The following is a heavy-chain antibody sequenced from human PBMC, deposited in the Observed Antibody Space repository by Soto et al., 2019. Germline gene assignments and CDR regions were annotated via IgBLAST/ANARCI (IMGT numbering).Heavy chain of an antibody. CDR3: AHITLFRPYYYYGMDV. V-gene: IGHV2-5*01. D-gene: IGHD2-21*01. J-gene: IGHJ6*02. CDR2: IYWNDDK. CDR1: GFSLSTSGVG. Sequence: SGPTLVNPTQTLTLACTFSGFSLSTSGVGVGWIRQHPGKALEWLALIYWNDDKRYSPSLKSRLTITKDTSKNQVVLTMTNMDPVDTATYYCAHITLFRPYYYYGMDVWGQGTTVTVSS.